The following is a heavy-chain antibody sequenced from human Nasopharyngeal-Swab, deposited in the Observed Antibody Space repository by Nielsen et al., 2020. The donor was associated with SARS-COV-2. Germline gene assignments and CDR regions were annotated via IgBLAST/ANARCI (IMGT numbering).Heavy chain of an antibody. Sequence: GESLKISCAASGFTFSNYWMTWVRQAPGKGLEWVANIKQDGSEKYYVDSVKGRFTISRDNAENSLYLQMNSLRAEDTAVYYCASGQQGALYYFDYWGQGTLVTVSS. CDR2: IKQDGSEK. J-gene: IGHJ4*02. CDR1: GFTFSNYW. CDR3: ASGQQGALYYFDY. V-gene: IGHV3-7*01. D-gene: IGHD6-13*01.